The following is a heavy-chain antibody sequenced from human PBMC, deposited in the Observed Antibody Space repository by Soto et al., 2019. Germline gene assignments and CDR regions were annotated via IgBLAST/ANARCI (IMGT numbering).Heavy chain of an antibody. D-gene: IGHD4-17*01. CDR2: IQSGGSII. CDR3: ARDESTVTTPYLYAVDV. CDR1: GFSFSIYH. J-gene: IGHJ6*02. V-gene: IGHV3-48*03. Sequence: EVQLVESGGGLVQPGGSLRLSCAASGFSFSIYHMNWVRHDPGKGLEWISYIQSGGSIIYYADSVKGRFTISRDDAKNSLYLQTTALRAENLALYYCARDESTVTTPYLYAVDVWGQGTTVTVSS.